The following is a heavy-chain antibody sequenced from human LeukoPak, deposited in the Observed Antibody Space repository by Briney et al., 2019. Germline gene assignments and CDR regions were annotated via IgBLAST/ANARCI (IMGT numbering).Heavy chain of an antibody. Sequence: PGGSLRLSRAASGFSFNFHSMNWVRQAPGKGLEWISYMTASGVTMYAESVYGRFTISRDNDKKSVYLQMISLRVEDTAVYFCTRDGGYIDYWGQGVLVTVSS. V-gene: IGHV3-21*01. CDR2: MTASGVT. CDR1: GFSFNFHS. CDR3: TRDGGYIDY. D-gene: IGHD5-12*01. J-gene: IGHJ4*02.